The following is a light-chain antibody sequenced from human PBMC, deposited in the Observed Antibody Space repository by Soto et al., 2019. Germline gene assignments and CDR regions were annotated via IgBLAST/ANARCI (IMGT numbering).Light chain of an antibody. CDR3: QQYANSPIT. V-gene: IGKV3-20*01. J-gene: IGKJ5*01. CDR2: GAS. CDR1: QFVSSRS. Sequence: VLPQSPGTLSLSPGESATLLCRASQFVSSRSLAWYQQKLGQAPRLLIYGASNRATGIPGRFSASGSGTDFTLTITPLEPEDFAVYFCQQYANSPITFGQGTRLEIK.